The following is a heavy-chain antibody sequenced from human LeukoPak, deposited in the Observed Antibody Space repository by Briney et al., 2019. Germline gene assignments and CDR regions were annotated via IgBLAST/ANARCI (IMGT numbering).Heavy chain of an antibody. D-gene: IGHD2-2*01. CDR2: INPNSGGT. CDR1: GYTFTGYY. Sequence: GASVKVSCKASGYTFTGYYMHWVRQAPGQGLEWMGWINPNSGGTNYAQKFQGRVTMTRDTSISTAYMELSRLRSDDTAVYYCARTDIVVVPAAIPYYFDYWGRGTLVTVSS. J-gene: IGHJ4*02. CDR3: ARTDIVVVPAAIPYYFDY. V-gene: IGHV1-2*02.